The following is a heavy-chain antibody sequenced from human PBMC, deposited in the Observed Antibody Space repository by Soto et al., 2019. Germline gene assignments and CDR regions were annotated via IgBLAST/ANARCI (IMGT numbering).Heavy chain of an antibody. J-gene: IGHJ4*02. Sequence: SETLSLTCAVSGGSISSPNWWNWVRQPPGKGLEWIGEIYHSGSTNFNPSLKSRLTMSVDQSKNQVSLKLTSVTAADTAVYYCARDREAGTFTGFDYWGLGALVTVSS. V-gene: IGHV4-4*02. CDR1: GGSISSPNW. D-gene: IGHD1-7*01. CDR3: ARDREAGTFTGFDY. CDR2: IYHSGST.